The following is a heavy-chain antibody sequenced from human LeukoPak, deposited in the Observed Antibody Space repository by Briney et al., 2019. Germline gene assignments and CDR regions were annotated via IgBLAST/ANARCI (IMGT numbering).Heavy chain of an antibody. J-gene: IGHJ3*02. CDR3: ATVGYCSGGSCYSGGFDI. D-gene: IGHD2-15*01. CDR1: GYTFTSYY. CDR2: INPSGGST. Sequence: GASVKVSCKASGYTFTSYYMHWVRQAPGQGLEWMGIINPSGGSTSYAQKFQGRVTMTEDTSTDTAYMELSSLRSEDTAVYYCATVGYCSGGSCYSGGFDIWGQGTMVTVSS. V-gene: IGHV1-46*01.